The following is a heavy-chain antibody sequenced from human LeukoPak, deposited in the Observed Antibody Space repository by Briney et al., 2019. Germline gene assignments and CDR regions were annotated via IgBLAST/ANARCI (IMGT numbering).Heavy chain of an antibody. Sequence: GRSLRLSCAASGFTFDDYAMHWVRHAPGKGLEWVSGISWNSGSIGYADSVKGRFTISRDNAKNSLYLQMNSLRAEDMALYYCAKDSAAAGGDAFDIWGQGTMVTVSS. CDR3: AKDSAAAGGDAFDI. CDR1: GFTFDDYA. CDR2: ISWNSGSI. D-gene: IGHD6-13*01. J-gene: IGHJ3*02. V-gene: IGHV3-9*03.